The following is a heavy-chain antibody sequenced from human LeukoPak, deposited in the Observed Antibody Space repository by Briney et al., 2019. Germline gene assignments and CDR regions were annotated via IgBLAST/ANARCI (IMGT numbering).Heavy chain of an antibody. CDR3: ARRTYDFWSTSFDP. D-gene: IGHD3-3*01. Sequence: ASVKVSCKASGYTFISYDINWVRRATGQGLEWMGWMNPNSGNTGYAQKFQGRVTMTRNTSISTAYMELSSLRSEDTAVYYCARRTYDFWSTSFDPWGQGTLVTVSS. CDR1: GYTFISYD. J-gene: IGHJ5*02. CDR2: MNPNSGNT. V-gene: IGHV1-8*01.